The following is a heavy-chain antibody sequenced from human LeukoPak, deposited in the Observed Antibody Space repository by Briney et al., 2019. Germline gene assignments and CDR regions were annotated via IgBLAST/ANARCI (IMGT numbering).Heavy chain of an antibody. Sequence: GGSLRLSCAASGFTFSSYAMSWVRQAPGKGLEWVSAISGSGGSTYYADSVKGRFTISRDNSKNTLYLQMNSLRAEDTAVYYCASFYDSSGYYYSYGMDVWGQGTTVTVSS. D-gene: IGHD3-22*01. V-gene: IGHV3-23*01. CDR3: ASFYDSSGYYYSYGMDV. J-gene: IGHJ6*02. CDR2: ISGSGGST. CDR1: GFTFSSYA.